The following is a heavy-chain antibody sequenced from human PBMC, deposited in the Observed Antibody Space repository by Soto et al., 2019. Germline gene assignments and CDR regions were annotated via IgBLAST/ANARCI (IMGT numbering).Heavy chain of an antibody. Sequence: EVQLVESGGGLVQPGGSLRLSCAASGFTFSTYWMHWVRQAPGKGLVWVSRTNTDGSSTTYADSVEGRFTISRDNAKNTLYLQMNSLRAEDTAVYYCARGTRVIPAESDFDYWGQETLVTVSS. D-gene: IGHD2-2*01. CDR3: ARGTRVIPAESDFDY. J-gene: IGHJ4*02. CDR2: TNTDGSST. CDR1: GFTFSTYW. V-gene: IGHV3-74*01.